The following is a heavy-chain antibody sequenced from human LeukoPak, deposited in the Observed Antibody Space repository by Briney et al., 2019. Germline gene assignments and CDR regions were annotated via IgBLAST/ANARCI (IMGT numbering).Heavy chain of an antibody. CDR1: GYTFTSYG. CDR2: ISAYNGNT. Sequence: ASVKVSCKASGYTFTSYGISWVRQAPGQGLEWMGWISAYNGNTNYAQKLQGRVTMTTDTSTDTAYMELSSLRSEDTAVYYCATGAVAATRGPGLDYWGQGTLVTVSS. J-gene: IGHJ4*02. V-gene: IGHV1-18*01. CDR3: ATGAVAATRGPGLDY. D-gene: IGHD2-15*01.